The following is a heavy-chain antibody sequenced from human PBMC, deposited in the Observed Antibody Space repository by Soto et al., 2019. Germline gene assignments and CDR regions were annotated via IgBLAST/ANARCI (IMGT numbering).Heavy chain of an antibody. D-gene: IGHD3-10*01. J-gene: IGHJ4*02. CDR2: INHSGST. Sequence: SETLSLTCAVYGGYFCGYYWSWIRQPPGKGLEWIGEINHSGSTNYNPSLKSRVTISVDTSKNQFSLKLSSVTAADTAVYYCARLWFGEHREFDYWGQGTLVTVSS. V-gene: IGHV4-34*01. CDR1: GGYFCGYY. CDR3: ARLWFGEHREFDY.